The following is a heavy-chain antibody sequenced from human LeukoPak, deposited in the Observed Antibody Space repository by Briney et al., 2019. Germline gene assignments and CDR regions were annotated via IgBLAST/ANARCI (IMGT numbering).Heavy chain of an antibody. CDR1: GFTFSSYA. D-gene: IGHD6-19*01. J-gene: IGHJ4*02. CDR2: ISYDGSNK. V-gene: IGHV3-30-3*01. CDR3: ARGRASSGRVPFDY. Sequence: GGSLRLSCAASGFTFSSYAMHWGRQAPGKGLEWVAVISYDGSNKYYADSVKGRFTISRDNSKNTLYLQMNSLRAEDTAVYYCARGRASSGRVPFDYWGQGTLVTVSS.